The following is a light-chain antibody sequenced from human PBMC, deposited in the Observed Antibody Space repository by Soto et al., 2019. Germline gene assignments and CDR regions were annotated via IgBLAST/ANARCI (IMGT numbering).Light chain of an antibody. Sequence: IQMTQSPSTLSASVGDRVTITCRASQSISSWLAWYQQKPGKAPKLLIYDASSLESGVPSRFNGSGSGTEFTLTISSLQPDDFATYYCQQYNSYSPSWTFGQGTRMDI. V-gene: IGKV1-5*01. J-gene: IGKJ1*01. CDR3: QQYNSYSPSWT. CDR2: DAS. CDR1: QSISSW.